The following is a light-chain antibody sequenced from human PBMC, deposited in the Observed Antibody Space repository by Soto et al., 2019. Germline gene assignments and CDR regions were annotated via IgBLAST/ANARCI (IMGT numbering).Light chain of an antibody. CDR1: QSASRY. V-gene: IGKV3-11*01. CDR3: QQRSNWPPIT. CDR2: DAS. Sequence: EIVLTQSPATLSLSPGERATLSCRASQSASRYLAWYQQKPGQAPRLLIYDASNRATGIPARFSGSGSGTDFTLTISSLEPEDFAVYYCQQRSNWPPITFGQGTRLEI. J-gene: IGKJ5*01.